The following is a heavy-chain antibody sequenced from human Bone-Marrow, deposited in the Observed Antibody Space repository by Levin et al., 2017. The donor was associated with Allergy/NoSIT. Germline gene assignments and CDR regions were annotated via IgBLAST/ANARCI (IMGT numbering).Heavy chain of an antibody. D-gene: IGHD2-2*01. J-gene: IGHJ4*02. Sequence: PGGSLRLSCAASGFTFSSYAMSWVRQAPGKGLEWVSAISGSGGSTYYADSVKGRFTISRDNSKNTLYLQMNSLRAEDTAVYYCAKVKGYCSSTSCSQTLDYWGQGTLVTVSS. CDR1: GFTFSSYA. CDR2: ISGSGGST. V-gene: IGHV3-23*01. CDR3: AKVKGYCSSTSCSQTLDY.